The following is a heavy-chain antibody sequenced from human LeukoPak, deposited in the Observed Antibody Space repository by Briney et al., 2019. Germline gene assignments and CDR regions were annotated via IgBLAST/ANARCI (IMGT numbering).Heavy chain of an antibody. Sequence: SETLSLTCTVSGGSISSYYWSWIRQPPGKGLEWIGYISYSGSTYYNPSLKSRGTISVDTSKNQFSLRLSSVTAADTAAYYCARGPRPGAGTFAFDIWGQGTMVTVSS. CDR1: GGSISSYY. D-gene: IGHD6-19*01. V-gene: IGHV4-59*06. CDR3: ARGPRPGAGTFAFDI. J-gene: IGHJ3*02. CDR2: ISYSGST.